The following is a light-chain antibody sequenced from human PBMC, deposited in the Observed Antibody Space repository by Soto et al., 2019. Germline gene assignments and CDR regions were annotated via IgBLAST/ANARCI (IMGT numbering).Light chain of an antibody. CDR2: EVT. CDR3: CSYAGSDNMV. CDR1: SSDVGGYNY. V-gene: IGLV2-8*01. J-gene: IGLJ2*01. Sequence: QSALIQPPSASGSPGQSVTISCTGTSSDVGGYNYVSWYQQHPGKAPKLMIYEVTKRPSGVPDRFSGSKSGNTASLTVSGLQAEDEADYYCCSYAGSDNMVFGGGTKLTVL.